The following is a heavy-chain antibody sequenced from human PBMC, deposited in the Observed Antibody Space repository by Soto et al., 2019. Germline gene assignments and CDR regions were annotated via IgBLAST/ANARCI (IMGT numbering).Heavy chain of an antibody. J-gene: IGHJ3*01. D-gene: IGHD4-4*01. Sequence: VRLVESGGGLIQPGGSLRISCAASGFNVSSHYISWVRQAPGKGLEWLCFIHSGGATYYEDYVKDRFTISRDDSKNTLYLQMNSLRGEDTAVYYCARGGNLAFHVWGQGTMVTVSS. V-gene: IGHV3-53*01. CDR2: IHSGGAT. CDR3: ARGGNLAFHV. CDR1: GFNVSSHY.